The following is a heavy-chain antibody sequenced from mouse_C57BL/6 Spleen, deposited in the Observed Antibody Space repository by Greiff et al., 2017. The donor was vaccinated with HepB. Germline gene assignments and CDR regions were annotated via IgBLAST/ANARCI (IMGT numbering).Heavy chain of an antibody. Sequence: VQLQQSGPELVKPGASVKISCKASGYAFSSSWMNWVKQRPGKGLEWIGRIYPGDGDTNYNGKFKGKATLTADQSSSTAYMQLSSLTSEDSAVYCCAREGACAYWGQGTLVTVSA. V-gene: IGHV1-82*01. J-gene: IGHJ3*01. CDR2: IYPGDGDT. CDR1: GYAFSSSW. CDR3: AREGACAY.